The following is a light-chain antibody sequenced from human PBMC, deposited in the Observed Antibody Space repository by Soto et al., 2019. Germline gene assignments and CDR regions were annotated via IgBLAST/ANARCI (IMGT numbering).Light chain of an antibody. V-gene: IGKV1-12*01. CDR1: QGISSW. J-gene: IGKJ3*01. CDR3: QQADSFPLT. CDR2: SAS. Sequence: DIQMTQSPSSVSASVGDRDTISCRASQGISSWLAWYQQKPGKAPSLLIYSASTLYSGVPSRFSGSGSGTDFTLTISSLQPEDFGTYYCQQADSFPLTFGPGTKVDIK.